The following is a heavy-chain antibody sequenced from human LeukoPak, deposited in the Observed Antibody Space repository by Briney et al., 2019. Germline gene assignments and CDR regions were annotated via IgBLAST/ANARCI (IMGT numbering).Heavy chain of an antibody. V-gene: IGHV3-66*01. D-gene: IGHD3-22*01. CDR2: IYSGGST. CDR1: GFTFDDYA. Sequence: GGSLRLSCAASGFTFDDYAMHWVRQAPGKGLEWVSVIYSGGSTYYADSVKGRFTISRDNSKNTLYLQMNSLRAEDTAVYYCARVHPYYYDSSGYYYASEYFQHWGQGTLVTVSS. J-gene: IGHJ1*01. CDR3: ARVHPYYYDSSGYYYASEYFQH.